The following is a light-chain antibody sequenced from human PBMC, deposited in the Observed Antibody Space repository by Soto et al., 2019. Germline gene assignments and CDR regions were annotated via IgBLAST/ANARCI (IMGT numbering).Light chain of an antibody. J-gene: IGKJ2*01. CDR1: QSVATY. Sequence: EIVMMQSPATLSVSPGERVTLYCRASQSVATYVTWYQQKPGQAPRLLIYDASIRATDVPARFSGSGSGTDFTLTISSLQSEDSAFYYCQHYHQWPSFSFGPGTKLESK. CDR2: DAS. V-gene: IGKV3-15*01. CDR3: QHYHQWPSFS.